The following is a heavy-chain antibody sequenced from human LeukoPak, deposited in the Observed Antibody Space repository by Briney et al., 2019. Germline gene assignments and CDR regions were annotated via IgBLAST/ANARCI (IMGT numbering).Heavy chain of an antibody. D-gene: IGHD6-19*01. V-gene: IGHV1-2*02. CDR3: ARDRPAGYSSGWLLQ. Sequence: GASVKVSCKASGYTFTGYYMHWVRQAPGQGLEWMGWINPNSGGTNYAQKFQGRVTMTRDTSISTAYMELSRLRSDDTAVYYCARDRPAGYSSGWLLQWGQGTLVTVPS. CDR2: INPNSGGT. J-gene: IGHJ4*02. CDR1: GYTFTGYY.